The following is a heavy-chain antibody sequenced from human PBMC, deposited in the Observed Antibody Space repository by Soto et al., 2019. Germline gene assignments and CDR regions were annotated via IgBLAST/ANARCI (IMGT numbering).Heavy chain of an antibody. CDR2: ISKGDT. Sequence: GGSLRLSCAASGFTFSIYDMTWVRQAPGKGLEWVSAISKGDTYYADSVKGRFTIPRDNSKSTLYLQMNSLRVEDTAVYYCAKYRDTSMVTIFDSWGQGT. J-gene: IGHJ4*02. V-gene: IGHV3-23*01. CDR3: AKYRDTSMVTIFDS. CDR1: GFTFSIYD. D-gene: IGHD5-18*01.